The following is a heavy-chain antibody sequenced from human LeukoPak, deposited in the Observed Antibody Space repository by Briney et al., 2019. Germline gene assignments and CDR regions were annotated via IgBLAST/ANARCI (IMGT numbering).Heavy chain of an antibody. Sequence: SQTLSLTCTVSGGSISSGSYYWSWIRQPAGKGLEWTGRIYTSGSTNYNPSLKSRVTISVDTSKNQFSLKLSSVTAADTAVYYCARGLRITISYYYYYMDVWGKGTTVTVSS. CDR3: ARGLRITISYYYYYMDV. J-gene: IGHJ6*03. V-gene: IGHV4-61*02. CDR1: GGSISSGSYY. CDR2: IYTSGST. D-gene: IGHD3-3*01.